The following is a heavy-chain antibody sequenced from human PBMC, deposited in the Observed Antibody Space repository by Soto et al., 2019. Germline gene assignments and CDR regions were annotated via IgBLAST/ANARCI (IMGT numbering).Heavy chain of an antibody. D-gene: IGHD2-21*02. CDR2: VNPSGGHT. CDR3: ARGGPVVVVTAALDY. CDR1: GDTFTDYY. V-gene: IGHV1-46*01. J-gene: IGHJ4*02. Sequence: QVQLMQSGAEVKKPGASVKVSCKASGDTFTDYYIHWVRQAPGQGLEWMGTVNPSGGHTTYAQHSPGGVTRTGDTSTRPPSMERTSLTYADTAIYYCARGGPVVVVTAALDYWGQGTLVTVSS.